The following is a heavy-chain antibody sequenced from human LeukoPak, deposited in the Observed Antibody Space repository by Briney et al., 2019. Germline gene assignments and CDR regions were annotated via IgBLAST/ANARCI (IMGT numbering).Heavy chain of an antibody. CDR2: IKTGGGT. Sequence: GGSLRLSCAASGFTVSSNSMNWVRQAPGKGVEWGSVIKTGGGTQYRHSVKGIFILSRDSSTTVSLQMNNLRAEDTAVYFCARGQEVFSSPWQWAPKKKYHYTSMHVWGQGTTVTVSS. D-gene: IGHD2-2*01. V-gene: IGHV3-66*01. J-gene: IGHJ6*02. CDR1: GFTVSSNS. CDR3: ARGQEVFSSPWQWAPKKKYHYTSMHV.